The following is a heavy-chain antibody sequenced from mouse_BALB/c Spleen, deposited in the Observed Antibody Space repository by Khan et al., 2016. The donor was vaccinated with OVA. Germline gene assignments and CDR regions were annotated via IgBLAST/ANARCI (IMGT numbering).Heavy chain of an antibody. D-gene: IGHD2-3*01. CDR3: VRTSYDGYYEWFAY. J-gene: IGHJ3*01. CDR1: GFTFNTFA. CDR2: IRSKSNNYVT. V-gene: IGHV10-1*02. Sequence: EVELVESGGGLMQPKGSLKLSCAASGFTFNTFAMNWVRQAPGKGLEWVARIRSKSNNYVTYYADSVKDRLTISRDDSQSMLYLQMNNLKTEDTAMYYCVRTSYDGYYEWFAYWGQGTLVTVSA.